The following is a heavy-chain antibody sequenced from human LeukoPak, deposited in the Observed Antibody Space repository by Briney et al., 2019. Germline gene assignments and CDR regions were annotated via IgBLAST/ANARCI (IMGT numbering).Heavy chain of an antibody. CDR3: ARSRWELWSLAFDI. CDR1: GGTFSSYA. J-gene: IGHJ3*02. D-gene: IGHD1-26*01. CDR2: IIPILGIA. Sequence: SAKVSCKASGGTFSSYAISWVRQAPGQGLEWMGRIIPILGIANYAQKFQGRDTITADKSTSTAYMELSSLRSEDTAVYYCARSRWELWSLAFDIWGQGTMVTVSS. V-gene: IGHV1-69*04.